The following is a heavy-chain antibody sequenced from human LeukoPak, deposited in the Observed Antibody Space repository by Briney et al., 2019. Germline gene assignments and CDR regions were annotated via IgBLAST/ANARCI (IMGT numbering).Heavy chain of an antibody. Sequence: SETLSLTCTVSGGSISSYYWGWIRQPPGKGLEWIGSIYHSGSTYYNPSLKSRVTISVDTSKNQFSLKLSSVTAADTAVYYCARDPGNYYDSSGYSHWGQGTLVTVSS. D-gene: IGHD3-22*01. CDR3: ARDPGNYYDSSGYSH. V-gene: IGHV4-38-2*02. CDR1: GGSISSYY. J-gene: IGHJ4*02. CDR2: IYHSGST.